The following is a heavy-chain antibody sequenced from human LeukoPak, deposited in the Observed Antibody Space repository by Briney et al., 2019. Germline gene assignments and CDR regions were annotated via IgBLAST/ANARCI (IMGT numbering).Heavy chain of an antibody. J-gene: IGHJ5*02. CDR2: FGPEDGET. V-gene: IGHV1-24*01. D-gene: IGHD3-10*01. Sequence: ASVKVSCKVSGYTLTELSMHWVRQAPGKGLEWMGGFGPEDGETIYAQKFQGRVTMTEDTSTDTAYMEMSSLRSEDTAVYYCATLSLWFGELLYPTENWFDPWGQGTLVTVSS. CDR3: ATLSLWFGELLYPTENWFDP. CDR1: GYTLTELS.